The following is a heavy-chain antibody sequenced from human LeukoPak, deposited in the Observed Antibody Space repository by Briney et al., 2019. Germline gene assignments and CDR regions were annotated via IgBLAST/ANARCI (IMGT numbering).Heavy chain of an antibody. D-gene: IGHD6-19*01. CDR3: AREWRTRGFRSGWHIHFDY. V-gene: IGHV3-21*01. J-gene: IGHJ4*02. CDR1: GFTFSSYS. Sequence: PGGSLRLSCAASGFTFSSYSMNWVRQAPGKGLEWVSSISSSSSYIYYTDSVKGRFTIYRDNAKNSLYLQMNSLRAEDTAVYYCAREWRTRGFRSGWHIHFDYWGQGTLVTVSS. CDR2: ISSSSSYI.